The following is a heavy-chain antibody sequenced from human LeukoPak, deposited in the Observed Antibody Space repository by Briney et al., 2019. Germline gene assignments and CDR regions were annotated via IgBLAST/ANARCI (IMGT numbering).Heavy chain of an antibody. D-gene: IGHD6-13*01. CDR1: GFTFSSYE. J-gene: IGHJ4*02. CDR2: ISSSGSTI. Sequence: PGGSLRLSCAASGFTFSSYEMNWVRQAPGKGLEWVSYISSSGSTIYYADSVKGRSTISRDNAKNSLYLQMNSLRAEDTAVYYCARLRSSWHEHLDYWGQGTLVTVSS. V-gene: IGHV3-48*03. CDR3: ARLRSSWHEHLDY.